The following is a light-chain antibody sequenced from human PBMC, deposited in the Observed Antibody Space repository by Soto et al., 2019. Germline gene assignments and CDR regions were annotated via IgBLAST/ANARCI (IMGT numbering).Light chain of an antibody. J-gene: IGLJ3*02. CDR3: AAWDDSLAGML. CDR2: RST. CDR1: RSNIGSNT. Sequence: QSVLTQPPSVSGTPGQRVIISCSGSRSNIGSNTVNWYQHLPGTAPQLLFFRSTQRRSGVPDRFSVSKSGSSASLAISGLQSGDEGDYYCAAWDDSLAGMLFGGGTKVTVL. V-gene: IGLV1-44*01.